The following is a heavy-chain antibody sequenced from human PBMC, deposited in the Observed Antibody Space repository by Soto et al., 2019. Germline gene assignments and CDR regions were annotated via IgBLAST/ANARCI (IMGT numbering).Heavy chain of an antibody. CDR1: GGSIISSGYY. CDR2: IYYSGST. Sequence: SETLSLICTVSGGSIISSGYYFSCIRQHPGKGLEWIGHIYYSGSTYYNPSLKSRVTISVDTSKNQFSLKLSSVTAADTAVYYCVRLRYCSSTSCHRFDPWGQGTLVTVSS. D-gene: IGHD2-2*02. V-gene: IGHV4-31*03. CDR3: VRLRYCSSTSCHRFDP. J-gene: IGHJ5*02.